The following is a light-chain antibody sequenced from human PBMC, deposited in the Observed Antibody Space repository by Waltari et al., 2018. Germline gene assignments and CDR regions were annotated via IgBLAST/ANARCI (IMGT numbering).Light chain of an antibody. CDR1: QNIGKY. CDR2: GSS. Sequence: DIQMTQSPSSLSASVGDRVTITCRASQNIGKYLNWFQHPLGKAPKLLIYGSSSLQVGVPSRFGGSGSGTEFTLTITNLQPEDFATYFCQQTQSDTVTFGQGTKVDVK. V-gene: IGKV1-39*01. CDR3: QQTQSDTVT. J-gene: IGKJ1*01.